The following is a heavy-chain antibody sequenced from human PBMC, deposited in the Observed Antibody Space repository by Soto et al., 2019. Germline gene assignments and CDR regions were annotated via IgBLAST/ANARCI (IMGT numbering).Heavy chain of an antibody. CDR1: EFTFSSYW. Sequence: GGSLRLSCAASEFTFSSYWMSWVRQAPGEGLEWVANIKQEGSEKYHADSVKGRSTISRDNAKNSLYLQMNSLRVEDTAMYYCARAPGYCSSGSCRWCDPWGQGTLVTVSS. V-gene: IGHV3-7*03. J-gene: IGHJ5*02. D-gene: IGHD2-15*01. CDR3: ARAPGYCSSGSCRWCDP. CDR2: IKQEGSEK.